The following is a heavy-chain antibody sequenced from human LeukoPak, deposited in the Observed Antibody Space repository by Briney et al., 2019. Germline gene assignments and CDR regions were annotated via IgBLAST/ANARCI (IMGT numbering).Heavy chain of an antibody. Sequence: ASGKVSCKAAGYTFTTYGVSWVRQAPGQGLEWMGWISGYDGNTNYAQKLRGRVTMTTDTSTSTAYMDLRSLRSDDTALYYCARTVTTSSYYFDYWGQGTLVTVSS. CDR3: ARTVTTSSYYFDY. CDR1: GYTFTTYG. D-gene: IGHD4-17*01. V-gene: IGHV1-18*01. CDR2: ISGYDGNT. J-gene: IGHJ4*02.